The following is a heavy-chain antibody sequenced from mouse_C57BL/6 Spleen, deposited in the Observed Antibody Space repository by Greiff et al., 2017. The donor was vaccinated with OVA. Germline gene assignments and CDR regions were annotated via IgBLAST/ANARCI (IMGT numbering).Heavy chain of an antibody. CDR2: INYDGSST. Sequence: EVMLVESEGGLVQPGSSMKLSCTASGFTFSDYYMAWVRQVPEKGLEWVANINYDGSSTYYLDSLKSRFIISRDNAKNILYLQMSSLKSEDTATYYCARDDGTGAMDYWGQGTSVTVSS. J-gene: IGHJ4*01. CDR3: ARDDGTGAMDY. V-gene: IGHV5-16*01. D-gene: IGHD2-3*01. CDR1: GFTFSDYY.